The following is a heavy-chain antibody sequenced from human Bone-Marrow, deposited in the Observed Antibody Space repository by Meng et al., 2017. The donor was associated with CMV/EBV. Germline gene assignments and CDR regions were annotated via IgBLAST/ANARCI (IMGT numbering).Heavy chain of an antibody. Sequence: GGSLRLSCAASGFTFSSYGMHWVRQAPGKGLEWVAFIRYDGSNKYYADSVKGRFTISRDNAKNSLYLQMNSLRAEDTAVYYCARGSGCSSTSCYAFDYWGQGTLVTVSS. CDR1: GFTFSSYG. CDR3: ARGSGCSSTSCYAFDY. V-gene: IGHV3-30*02. CDR2: IRYDGSNK. D-gene: IGHD2-2*01. J-gene: IGHJ4*02.